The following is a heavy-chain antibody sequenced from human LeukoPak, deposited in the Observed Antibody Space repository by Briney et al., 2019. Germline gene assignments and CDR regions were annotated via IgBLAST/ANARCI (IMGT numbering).Heavy chain of an antibody. CDR3: ATQDRYYYDSSGRSFDY. V-gene: IGHV3-53*01. Sequence: PGGSLRLSCAASGFTVSSNYMSWVRQAPGKGLEWVSVIYRGGSTYYADSVKGRFTISRDNSKNTLYLQTNSLRAEDTAVYYCATQDRYYYDSSGRSFDYWGQGTLVTVSS. D-gene: IGHD3-22*01. CDR1: GFTVSSNY. J-gene: IGHJ4*02. CDR2: IYRGGST.